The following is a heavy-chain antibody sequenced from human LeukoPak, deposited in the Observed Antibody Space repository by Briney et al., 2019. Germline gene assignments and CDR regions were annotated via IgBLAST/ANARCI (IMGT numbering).Heavy chain of an antibody. V-gene: IGHV4-59*01. Sequence: SETLSLTCTVSGGSISSYYWSWIRQPPGKGLEWIGYIYYSGRTNYNPSLKSRVTISVDTSKNQFSLKLSSVTAADTAVYYCARGGEGEIRTTIFGVVDRYYYYYYMDVWGKGTTVTVSS. CDR3: ARGGEGEIRTTIFGVVDRYYYYYYMDV. CDR1: GGSISSYY. D-gene: IGHD3-3*01. CDR2: IYYSGRT. J-gene: IGHJ6*03.